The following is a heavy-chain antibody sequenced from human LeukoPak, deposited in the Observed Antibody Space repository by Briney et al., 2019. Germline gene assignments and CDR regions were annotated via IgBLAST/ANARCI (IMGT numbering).Heavy chain of an antibody. D-gene: IGHD2-2*01. CDR2: ISAYNGNT. Sequence: ATVKVSCKASGYTFTNFGFSWVRQAPGQGLEWMGCISAYNGNTTYAQKLQSRVTMTTDTSTRTAYMELRSLRSDDTAFYYCARVYCISTSCHPATHWGQGTLVTVSS. J-gene: IGHJ4*02. V-gene: IGHV1-18*01. CDR3: ARVYCISTSCHPATH. CDR1: GYTFTNFG.